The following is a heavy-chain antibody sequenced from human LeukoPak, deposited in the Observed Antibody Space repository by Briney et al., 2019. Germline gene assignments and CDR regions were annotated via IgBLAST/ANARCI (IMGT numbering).Heavy chain of an antibody. V-gene: IGHV3-30-3*01. CDR3: ARGKYSSSWYKDY. D-gene: IGHD6-13*01. CDR1: GFTFSSYA. CDR2: ISYDGSNE. Sequence: GGSLRLSCAASGFTFSSYAMHWVRQAPGKGLEWVAVISYDGSNEYYADSVKGRFTISRDNSKNTLYLQMNSLRAEDTAVYYCARGKYSSSWYKDYWGQGTLVTVSS. J-gene: IGHJ4*02.